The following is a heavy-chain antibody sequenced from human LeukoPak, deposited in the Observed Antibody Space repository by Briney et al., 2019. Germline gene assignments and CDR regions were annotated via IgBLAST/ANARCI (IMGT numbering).Heavy chain of an antibody. Sequence: SETLSLTCTVTGGSISSYYWSWIRQPPGKGLEWIGYIYYSGSTNYNPSLKSRVTISVDTSKNQFSLKLSSVTAADTAVYYCARLRFTDYYYYGMDVWGQGTTVTVSS. J-gene: IGHJ6*02. CDR3: ARLRFTDYYYYGMDV. CDR1: GGSISSYY. CDR2: IYYSGST. D-gene: IGHD3-10*01. V-gene: IGHV4-59*08.